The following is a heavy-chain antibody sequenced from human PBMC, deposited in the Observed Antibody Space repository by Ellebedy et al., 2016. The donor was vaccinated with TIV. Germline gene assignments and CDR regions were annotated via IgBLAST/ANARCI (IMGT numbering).Heavy chain of an antibody. J-gene: IGHJ4*02. D-gene: IGHD2-2*01. CDR1: GFTFSSYA. V-gene: IGHV3-30*04. Sequence: GESLKISCAASGFTFSSYAMHWVRQAPGKGLEWVAVISYDGSNKYYADSVKGRFTISRDNSKNTLYLQMNSLRAEDTAVYYCASLHCSSTSCYAPLDYWGQGTLVTVSS. CDR2: ISYDGSNK. CDR3: ASLHCSSTSCYAPLDY.